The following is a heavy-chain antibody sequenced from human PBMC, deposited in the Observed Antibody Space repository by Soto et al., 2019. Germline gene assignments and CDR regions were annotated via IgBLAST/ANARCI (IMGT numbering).Heavy chain of an antibody. CDR2: IKQDGSEK. CDR1: GFTFSSYW. D-gene: IGHD3-22*01. V-gene: IGHV3-7*01. Sequence: GGSLRLSCAASGFTFSSYWMSWVRQAPGKGLEWVANIKQDGSEKYYVDSVKGRFTISRDNAKNSLYLQMNSLRAEDTAVYYCARGPYDSSGYYSEYYFDYWGQGTLVTVSS. J-gene: IGHJ4*02. CDR3: ARGPYDSSGYYSEYYFDY.